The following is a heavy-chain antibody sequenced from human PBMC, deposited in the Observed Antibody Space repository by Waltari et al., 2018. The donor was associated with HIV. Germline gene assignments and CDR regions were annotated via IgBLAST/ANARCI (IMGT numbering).Heavy chain of an antibody. D-gene: IGHD3-10*01. CDR3: AKAPLRRSSVGGEGPSHFEY. Sequence: EVQLLDSGGGWVQPGGCLRLSCAASGFTFGSLAITRVRQAPGKGPEWVSVTSASGGTTYYADSVKGRFTISRDNSKNTLYLQMNRLRAEDTAVYYCAKAPLRRSSVGGEGPSHFEYWGQGTLVTVSS. CDR1: GFTFGSLA. J-gene: IGHJ4*02. V-gene: IGHV3-23*01. CDR2: TSASGGTT.